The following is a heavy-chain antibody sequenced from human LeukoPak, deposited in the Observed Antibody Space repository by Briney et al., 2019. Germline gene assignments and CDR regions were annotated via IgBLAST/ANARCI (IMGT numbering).Heavy chain of an antibody. CDR2: ISAYNGNT. V-gene: IGHV1-18*01. Sequence: VASVNVSCKASGYTFTSYGISWVRQAPGQGLEWMGWISAYNGNTNYAQKLQGRVTMTTDTSTSTAYMELRSLRSDDTAVYYCAREKLWFGEQDAFDIWGQGTMVTVSS. CDR3: AREKLWFGEQDAFDI. J-gene: IGHJ3*02. D-gene: IGHD3-10*01. CDR1: GYTFTSYG.